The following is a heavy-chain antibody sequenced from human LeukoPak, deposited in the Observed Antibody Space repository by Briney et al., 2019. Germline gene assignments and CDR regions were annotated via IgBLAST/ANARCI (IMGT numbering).Heavy chain of an antibody. CDR2: ISASNGNT. J-gene: IGHJ4*02. CDR3: ATDTSYSWYDTFGEY. Sequence: ALVKVSCKASGYTFTSYGISWVRQAPGQGLEWMGWISASNGNTDYAQKFQGRVTMTTDTSTTTAYMELRSLRSDDTAVYYCATDTSYSWYDTFGEYWGQGTLVTVSS. D-gene: IGHD6-13*01. CDR1: GYTFTSYG. V-gene: IGHV1-18*01.